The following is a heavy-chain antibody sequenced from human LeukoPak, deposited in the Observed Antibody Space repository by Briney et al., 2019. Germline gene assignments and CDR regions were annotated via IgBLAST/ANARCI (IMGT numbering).Heavy chain of an antibody. CDR2: INHSGST. D-gene: IGHD1-26*01. V-gene: IGHV4-34*01. CDR1: GGSFSGYY. Sequence: PSETLSLTCAVYGGSFSGYYWSWIRQPPGKGLEWIGEINHSGSTNYNPSLKSRVTISVDTSKNQFSLKLSSVTAADTAVYYCARGLIVGATLFHYYYGMDVWGQGTTVTVSS. CDR3: ARGLIVGATLFHYYYGMDV. J-gene: IGHJ6*02.